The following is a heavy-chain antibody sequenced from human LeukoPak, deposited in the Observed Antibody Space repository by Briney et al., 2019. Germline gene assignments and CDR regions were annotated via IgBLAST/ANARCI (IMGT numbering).Heavy chain of an antibody. V-gene: IGHV4-34*01. CDR3: ARNIVVVPAAIAYYYGMDV. D-gene: IGHD2-2*01. Sequence: SETLSLTCAVYGGSSSGYYWSWIRQPPGKGLEWIGEINHSGSTNYNPSLKSRVTISVDTSKNQFSLKLSSVTAADTAVYYCARNIVVVPAAIAYYYGMDVWGQGTTVTVSS. CDR1: GGSSSGYY. J-gene: IGHJ6*02. CDR2: INHSGST.